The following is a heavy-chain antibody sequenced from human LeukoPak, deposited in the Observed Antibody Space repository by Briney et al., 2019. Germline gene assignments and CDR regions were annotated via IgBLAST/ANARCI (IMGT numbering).Heavy chain of an antibody. D-gene: IGHD6-25*01. CDR1: GFTFDDYA. J-gene: IGHJ6*02. CDR2: ISWNSGRI. Sequence: GGSLRLSCAASGFTFDDYAMHWVRQAPGKRLEWVSGISWNSGRIGYADSVKGRFTISRDNAKNSLYLQMNSLRAEDTALYYCAKGMKSGHYYYYGMDVWGQGTTVTASS. V-gene: IGHV3-9*01. CDR3: AKGMKSGHYYYYGMDV.